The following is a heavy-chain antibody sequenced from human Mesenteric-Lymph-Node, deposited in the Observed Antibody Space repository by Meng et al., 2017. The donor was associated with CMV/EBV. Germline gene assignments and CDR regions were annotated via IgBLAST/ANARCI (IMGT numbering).Heavy chain of an antibody. J-gene: IGHJ5*02. D-gene: IGHD2-2*01. Sequence: GSLRLSCSVSGDSISSNYWSWIRQPPGKGLEWIGHIYNSGSTNYNPALKSRVTISVDTSKNQISLNLRSVTAADTAVYYCAREGACSGTSCCEGDWFDPWGQGTLVTVSS. CDR1: GDSISSNY. V-gene: IGHV4-59*01. CDR3: AREGACSGTSCCEGDWFDP. CDR2: IYNSGST.